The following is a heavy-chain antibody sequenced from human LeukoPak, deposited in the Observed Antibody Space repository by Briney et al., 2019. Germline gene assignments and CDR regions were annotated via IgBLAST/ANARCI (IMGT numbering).Heavy chain of an antibody. V-gene: IGHV1-46*01. CDR1: GYTFTSYY. J-gene: IGHJ6*03. CDR2: INPSGGST. Sequence: ASVKVSCKASGYTFTSYYMHWVRQAPGQGLEWMGIINPSGGSTSYAQKFQGRVTITRNTSISTAYMELSSLRSEDTAVYYCARGRRLWFGELKRDYYYYYMDVWGKGTTVTVSS. CDR3: ARGRRLWFGELKRDYYYYYMDV. D-gene: IGHD3-10*01.